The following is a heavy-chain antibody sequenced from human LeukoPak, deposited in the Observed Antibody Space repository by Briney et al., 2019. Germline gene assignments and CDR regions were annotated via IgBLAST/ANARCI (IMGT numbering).Heavy chain of an antibody. CDR2: MNPNSGNT. CDR1: GYTFTSYD. V-gene: IGHV1-8*01. Sequence: ASVKVSCKASGYTFTSYDINWVRQATGQGLEWMGWMNPNSGNTGYAQKFQGRVTMTRNTSISTACMELSSLRSEDTAVYYYARVFRNRYYYDSSGYYPFGYWGQGTLVTVSS. CDR3: ARVFRNRYYYDSSGYYPFGY. J-gene: IGHJ4*02. D-gene: IGHD3-22*01.